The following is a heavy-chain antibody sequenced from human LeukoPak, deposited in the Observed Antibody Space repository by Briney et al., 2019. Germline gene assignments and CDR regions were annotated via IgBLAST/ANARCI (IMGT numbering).Heavy chain of an antibody. Sequence: GGSLSLSCAASGFTFSSYWMSWVRQAPGKGLEWVANIKQDGSEKYYVDSVKGRFTISRDNAKNSLYLQMNSLRAEDTAVYYCASGYSYGRGLLWGQGTLVTVSS. D-gene: IGHD5-18*01. CDR2: IKQDGSEK. J-gene: IGHJ4*02. CDR3: ASGYSYGRGLL. V-gene: IGHV3-7*01. CDR1: GFTFSSYW.